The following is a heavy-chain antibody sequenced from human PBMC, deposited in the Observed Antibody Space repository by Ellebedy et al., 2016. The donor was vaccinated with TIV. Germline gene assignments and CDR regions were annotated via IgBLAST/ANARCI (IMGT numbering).Heavy chain of an antibody. CDR1: GLAVRSNY. D-gene: IGHD6-19*01. V-gene: IGHV3-21*01. Sequence: GGSLRLSCVVSGLAVRSNYMSWVRQAPGKGLEWVSSISTDSSYIFYSDSVKGRFTVSRDNAQNSLFLQMNRLGVEDTAMYFCARDPYGNGWCNVWGQGTQVTVSS. J-gene: IGHJ4*02. CDR2: ISTDSSYI. CDR3: ARDPYGNGWCNV.